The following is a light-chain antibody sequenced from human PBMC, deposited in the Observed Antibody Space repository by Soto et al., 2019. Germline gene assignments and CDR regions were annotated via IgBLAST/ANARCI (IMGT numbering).Light chain of an antibody. V-gene: IGLV2-11*01. CDR3: CSCAGSPGV. CDR2: DVS. CDR1: SSDVGGYNY. Sequence: QSALTQPRSVSGSPGQSVTISCTGTSSDVGGYNYVSWYQQHPGKAPKLMIYDVSKRPSGVPDRFSGSKSGNTASLTISGLQVGDEADYYCCSCAGSPGVFGGGTKLTVL. J-gene: IGLJ3*02.